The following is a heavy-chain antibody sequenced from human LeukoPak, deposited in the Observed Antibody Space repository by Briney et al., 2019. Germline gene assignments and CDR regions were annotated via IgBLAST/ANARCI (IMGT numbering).Heavy chain of an antibody. V-gene: IGHV3-48*01. CDR2: ISSSSSTI. Sequence: PGGSLRLSCAASGFTFSSYSMNWVRQAPGKGLEWVSYISSSSSTIYYADSVKGRFTISRDNAKNSLYLQMNSLRAEDTAVYYCARYFGVVTYYYMDVWGKGTTVTVSS. J-gene: IGHJ6*03. CDR1: GFTFSSYS. CDR3: ARYFGVVTYYYMDV. D-gene: IGHD3-3*01.